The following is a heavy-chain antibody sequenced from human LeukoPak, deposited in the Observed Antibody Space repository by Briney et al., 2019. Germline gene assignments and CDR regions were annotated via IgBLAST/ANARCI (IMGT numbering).Heavy chain of an antibody. V-gene: IGHV1-69*13. CDR2: IIPIFGTA. D-gene: IGHD4-23*01. J-gene: IGHJ4*02. Sequence: SVKVSCKASGGTFSSYAISWVRQAPGQGLEWMGGIIPIFGTANYAQKFQGRVTITADESTSTAYMELRSLRSDDTAVYYCARQGYGGNPQGAADYWGQGTLVTVSS. CDR1: GGTFSSYA. CDR3: ARQGYGGNPQGAADY.